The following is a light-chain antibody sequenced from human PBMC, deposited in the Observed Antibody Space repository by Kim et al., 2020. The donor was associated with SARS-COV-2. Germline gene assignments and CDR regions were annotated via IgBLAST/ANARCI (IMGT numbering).Light chain of an antibody. Sequence: SPGQEATLSCRASHSVDNYLAWYQQRPGQPPRLLIYDASNRATGIPARFSGSGSGTDFTLTISSLEPEDFALYYCQQRTYWPRLTFGGGTKVDIK. CDR3: QQRTYWPRLT. V-gene: IGKV3-11*01. CDR2: DAS. J-gene: IGKJ4*01. CDR1: HSVDNY.